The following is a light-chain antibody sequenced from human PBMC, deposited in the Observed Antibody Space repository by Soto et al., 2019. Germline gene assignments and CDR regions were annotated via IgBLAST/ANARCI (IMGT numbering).Light chain of an antibody. J-gene: IGKJ5*01. V-gene: IGKV1-33*01. Sequence: DIQMTQSPSSLSASVGDRFAITCRASQTISNYLNWYQKKPGKAPKLLIYDASTLESGVPSRFSGSGSGTDFTFTISSLQPEDFATYYCQQYDNLPITFGQGTRLEIK. CDR3: QQYDNLPIT. CDR2: DAS. CDR1: QTISNY.